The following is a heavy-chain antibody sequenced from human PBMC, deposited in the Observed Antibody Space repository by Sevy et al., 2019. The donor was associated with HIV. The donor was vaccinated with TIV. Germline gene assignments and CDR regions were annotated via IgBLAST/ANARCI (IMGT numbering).Heavy chain of an antibody. CDR1: GGSISSYY. CDR3: ARGSSGWGHFDY. V-gene: IGHV4-59*01. CDR2: IYYSGST. D-gene: IGHD6-19*01. J-gene: IGHJ4*02. Sequence: SETLSLPCTVSGGSISSYYWSWIRQPPGKGLEWIGYIYYSGSTNYNPSLKSRVTISVDTSKNQFSLKLSAVTAADTAVYHCARGSSGWGHFDYWGQGTLVTVSS.